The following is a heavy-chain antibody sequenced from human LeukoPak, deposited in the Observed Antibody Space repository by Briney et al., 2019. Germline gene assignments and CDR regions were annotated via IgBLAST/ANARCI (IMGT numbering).Heavy chain of an antibody. Sequence: ASVKVSCKASGGTFSSYAISWVRQAPGQGLEWMGRIIPILGIANYAQKFQGRVTITADKSTSTAYMELSSLRSEDTAVYYCARVEDYDSSGYYLNGYWGQGTLVTVSS. CDR1: GGTFSSYA. CDR3: ARVEDYDSSGYYLNGY. V-gene: IGHV1-69*04. J-gene: IGHJ4*02. D-gene: IGHD3-22*01. CDR2: IIPILGIA.